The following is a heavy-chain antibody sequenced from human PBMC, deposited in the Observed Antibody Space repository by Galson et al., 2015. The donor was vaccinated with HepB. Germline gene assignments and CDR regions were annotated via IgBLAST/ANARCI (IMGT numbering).Heavy chain of an antibody. V-gene: IGHV1-3*01. J-gene: IGHJ6*02. Sequence: SVKVSCKASGYTFTSYAMHWVRQAPGQRLEWMGWINAGNGSTKYSQKFQGRVTITRDTSASTAYMELSSLRSEDTAVYYCARDTYDSSGYNYYYYGMDVWGQGTPVTVSS. D-gene: IGHD3-22*01. CDR3: ARDTYDSSGYNYYYYGMDV. CDR2: INAGNGST. CDR1: GYTFTSYA.